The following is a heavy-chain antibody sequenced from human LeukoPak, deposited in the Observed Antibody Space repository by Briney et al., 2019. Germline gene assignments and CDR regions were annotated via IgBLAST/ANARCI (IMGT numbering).Heavy chain of an antibody. J-gene: IGHJ4*02. V-gene: IGHV3-7*01. Sequence: SGGSLRLSCAASGFTFSPRWISWVRQAPGKGLEWVASIKPDGSGKYYVDSVKGRFTISRDNAKNALYLQLNSLRAEDTAVYFCVRLGDSSGYYDYWGQGTLVTVSS. CDR1: GFTFSPRW. D-gene: IGHD3-22*01. CDR3: VRLGDSSGYYDY. CDR2: IKPDGSGK.